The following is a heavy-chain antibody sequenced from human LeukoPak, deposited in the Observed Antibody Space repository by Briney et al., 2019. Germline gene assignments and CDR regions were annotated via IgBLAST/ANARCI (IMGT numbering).Heavy chain of an antibody. CDR2: IYHSGST. CDR1: GGSISSYY. V-gene: IGHV4-59*01. Sequence: SETLSLTCTVSGGSISSYYWSWIRQRPGKGLEWIGYIYHSGSTNYNPSLKSRVTISVDTSKNQFSLKLSPVTAADTAVYYCARDGYSGNDGLWGQGTLVTVSS. CDR3: ARDGYSGNDGL. D-gene: IGHD5-12*01. J-gene: IGHJ4*02.